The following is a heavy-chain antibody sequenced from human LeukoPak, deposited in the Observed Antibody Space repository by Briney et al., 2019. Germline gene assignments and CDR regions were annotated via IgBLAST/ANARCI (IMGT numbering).Heavy chain of an antibody. J-gene: IGHJ4*02. CDR2: NSAYNGNT. CDR1: GYTFTSYA. V-gene: IGHV1-18*01. CDR3: ARGGFEYSSSSEGLFDY. Sequence: ASVKVSCKASGYTFTSYAMNWVRQAPGQGLEWMGWNSAYNGNTNYAQKLQGRVTMTTDTSTSTAYMELRSLRSDDTAVYYCARGGFEYSSSSEGLFDYWGQGTLVTVSS. D-gene: IGHD6-6*01.